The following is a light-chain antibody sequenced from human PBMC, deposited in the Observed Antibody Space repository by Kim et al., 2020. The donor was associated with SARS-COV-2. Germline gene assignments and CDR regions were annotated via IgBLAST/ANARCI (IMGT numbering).Light chain of an antibody. CDR3: QQYNSYSPYT. CDR2: DAS. CDR1: QSISRW. Sequence: DIQTTQSPSTLSASVGDTVTITCRASQSISRWLAWYQQKLGKAPKLLIYDASTLESGVTSRFSGSGSGTEFTLTITSLQPDDFATYYCQQYNSYSPYTFGQGTKLEI. V-gene: IGKV1-5*01. J-gene: IGKJ2*01.